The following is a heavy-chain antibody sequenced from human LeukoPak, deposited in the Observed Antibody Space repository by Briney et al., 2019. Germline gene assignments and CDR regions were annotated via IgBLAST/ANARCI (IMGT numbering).Heavy chain of an antibody. D-gene: IGHD1-7*01. CDR2: VYHSGST. CDR1: GGSISSGGYS. V-gene: IGHV4-30-2*01. CDR3: ARGINWNYGSFDY. Sequence: PSETLSLTCAVSGGSISSGGYSWSWIRQPPGKGLEWIGYVYHSGSTYYNPPLKSRVTISVDRSKNQFSLKLSSVTAADTAVYYCARGINWNYGSFDYWGQGTLVTVSS. J-gene: IGHJ4*02.